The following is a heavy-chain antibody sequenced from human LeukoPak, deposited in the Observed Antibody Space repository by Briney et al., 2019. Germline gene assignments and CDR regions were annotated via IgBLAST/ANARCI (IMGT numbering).Heavy chain of an antibody. CDR2: IDPSDSYT. CDR1: GYSFTSYW. Sequence: GESLKISCKGSGYSFTSYWISWVRQMPGKGLEWMGRIDPSDSYTNYSPSFQGHVTISADKSISTAYLQWSSLKASDTAMYYCARQGTVVVPAAAIPYYYYYGMDVWGQGTTVTVSS. V-gene: IGHV5-10-1*01. J-gene: IGHJ6*02. CDR3: ARQGTVVVPAAAIPYYYYYGMDV. D-gene: IGHD2-2*01.